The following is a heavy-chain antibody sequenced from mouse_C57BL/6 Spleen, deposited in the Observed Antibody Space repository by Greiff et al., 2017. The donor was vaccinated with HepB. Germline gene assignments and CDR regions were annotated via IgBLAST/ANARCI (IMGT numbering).Heavy chain of an antibody. D-gene: IGHD1-1*01. CDR1: GYTFTNYW. CDR2: IYPGGGYT. J-gene: IGHJ1*03. Sequence: QVQLQQSGAELVRPGTSVKMSCKASGYTFTNYWIGWAKQRPGHGLEWIGDIYPGGGYTNYNEKFKGKATLTADKSSSTAYMQVSSLTSEDSAIYYCARWYGSSLWYFDVWGTGTTVTVSS. CDR3: ARWYGSSLWYFDV. V-gene: IGHV1-63*01.